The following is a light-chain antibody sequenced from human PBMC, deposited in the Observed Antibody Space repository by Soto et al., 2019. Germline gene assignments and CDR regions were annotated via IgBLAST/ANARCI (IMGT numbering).Light chain of an antibody. V-gene: IGLV2-14*01. Sequence: QSALTQPASVSGSPGQSITISCTGTSGDVGGYNYVSWYQQHPGKAPKLIVYEVSNRPSGVSNRFSGSKSGDTASLTISGLQAEDEADYYCNSYTTSSTLYVFGPGTKLTVL. J-gene: IGLJ1*01. CDR3: NSYTTSSTLYV. CDR2: EVS. CDR1: SGDVGGYNY.